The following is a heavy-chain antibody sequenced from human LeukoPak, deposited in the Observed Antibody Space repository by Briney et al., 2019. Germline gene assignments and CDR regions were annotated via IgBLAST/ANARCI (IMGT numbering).Heavy chain of an antibody. CDR3: ARGGRSSSWYRPFDY. Sequence: PGGSLRLSCAASGFTFSSYWMSWVRQAPGKGLEWVANIKQDGSEKYYVDSVKGRFTISRDNAKNSLYLQMNSLRAEGTALYHCARGGRSSSWYRPFDYWGQGTLVTVSS. V-gene: IGHV3-7*03. CDR1: GFTFSSYW. J-gene: IGHJ4*02. D-gene: IGHD6-13*01. CDR2: IKQDGSEK.